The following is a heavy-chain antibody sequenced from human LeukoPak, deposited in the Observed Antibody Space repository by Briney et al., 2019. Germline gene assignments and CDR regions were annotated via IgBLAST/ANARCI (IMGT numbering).Heavy chain of an antibody. J-gene: IGHJ4*02. CDR2: INQDGSEK. CDR3: AGVRITGTYYDY. V-gene: IGHV3-7*01. CDR1: GFTFSSYW. Sequence: GGSLRLSCAASGFTFSSYWMSWVRQAPGKGLEWVANINQDGSEKYYVDSVKGRFTVSRDNAKNSLYLQMYSLRAEDTAVYYCAGVRITGTYYDYWGQGTLVTVSS. D-gene: IGHD1-7*01.